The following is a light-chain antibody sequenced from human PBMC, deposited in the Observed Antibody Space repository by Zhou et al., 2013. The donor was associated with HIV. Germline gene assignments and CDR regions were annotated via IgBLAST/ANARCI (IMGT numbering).Light chain of an antibody. CDR3: QQANSFPS. J-gene: IGKJ5*01. CDR2: AAS. CDR1: QSISSY. V-gene: IGKV1-39*01. Sequence: DIPMTQSPSSLSASVGDRVTITCRASQSISSYLNWYQQKPGKAPKLLIYAASSLQSGVPSTFSGSGSGTDFTLTITSLQPEDFATYSCQQANSFPSFGQGTRLEIK.